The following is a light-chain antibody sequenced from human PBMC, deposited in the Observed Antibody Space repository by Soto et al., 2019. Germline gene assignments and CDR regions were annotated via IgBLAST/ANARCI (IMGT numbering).Light chain of an antibody. V-gene: IGLV2-18*02. CDR2: GVS. Sequence: QSALTQPPSVSGSPGQSVTISCTGTSSDIGSYNRVSWYQQPPGTAPKLMIYGVSDRPSGVPDRFSGSKSGNTASPTISGLQAEDEADYYCSSYTSSSTLVFGGGTKLTVL. CDR3: SSYTSSSTLV. J-gene: IGLJ2*01. CDR1: SSDIGSYNR.